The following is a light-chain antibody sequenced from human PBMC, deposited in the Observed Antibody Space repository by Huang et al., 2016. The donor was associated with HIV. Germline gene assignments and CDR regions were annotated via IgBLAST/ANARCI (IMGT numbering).Light chain of an antibody. Sequence: EIVLTQSPATLSLSPGERATLSCRASQSVSRYLAWYQQKPGQAPRLLLYDASNRATGIPARFSGSGSGTDFTLTISSLEPEDFAVYYCQQRSNWSFGQGTRLEIK. J-gene: IGKJ5*01. V-gene: IGKV3-11*01. CDR2: DAS. CDR3: QQRSNWS. CDR1: QSVSRY.